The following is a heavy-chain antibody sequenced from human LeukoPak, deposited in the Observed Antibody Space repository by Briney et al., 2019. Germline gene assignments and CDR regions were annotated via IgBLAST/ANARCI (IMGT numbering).Heavy chain of an antibody. Sequence: GGSLRLSCAASGFTFSNYWMSWVRQAPGKGLEWVAKIKQHGSEKYYVGSVKGRFTISRDNAKNSLYLQMDSLRAEDTAVYYCARDGGASYFDFWGQGTLVTVSS. J-gene: IGHJ4*02. D-gene: IGHD3-10*01. CDR3: ARDGGASYFDF. CDR1: GFTFSNYW. V-gene: IGHV3-7*01. CDR2: IKQHGSEK.